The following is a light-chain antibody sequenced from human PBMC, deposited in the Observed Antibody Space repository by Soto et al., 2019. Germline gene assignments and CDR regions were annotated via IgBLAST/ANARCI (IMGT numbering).Light chain of an antibody. CDR3: KQSYSSQWT. CDR2: AAS. CDR1: RSIGRY. J-gene: IGKJ1*01. V-gene: IGKV1-39*01. Sequence: DIQMTQSPSSLSASVGDRVNMTCRASRSIGRYLSWYQQKPGKAPNLLIYAASSLQSGVPSRFSGAGSGTDFTLTIGNLHPEDFAIYYCKQSYSSQWTFGQGTKVEI.